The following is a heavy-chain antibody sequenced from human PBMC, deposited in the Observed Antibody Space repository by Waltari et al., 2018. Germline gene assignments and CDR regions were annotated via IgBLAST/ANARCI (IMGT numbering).Heavy chain of an antibody. V-gene: IGHV3-21*01. CDR3: ARVATGVLDAFDI. J-gene: IGHJ3*02. D-gene: IGHD7-27*01. CDR2: ISSSSYI. Sequence: EVQLVESGGGLVKPGGSLRLSCAASGFTFSSYSMNWVRQAPGKGLEWVSSISSSSYIYYADSVKGRFTISRDNAKNSLYLQMNSLRAEDTAVYYCARVATGVLDAFDIWGQGTMVTVSS. CDR1: GFTFSSYS.